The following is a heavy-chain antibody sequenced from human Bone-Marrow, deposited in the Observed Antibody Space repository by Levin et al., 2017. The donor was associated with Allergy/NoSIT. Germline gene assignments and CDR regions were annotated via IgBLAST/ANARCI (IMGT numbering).Heavy chain of an antibody. CDR2: ISWNGAII. Sequence: GGSLRLSCAASGFNFGDHAMHWVRQGPGKGLQWVSGISWNGAIIGYADSLKGRFTISRDNAKNSLYLEIYSLRPEDTAFYYCGKDVSHYDTSGYIDYWGRGTLVTVSS. V-gene: IGHV3-9*01. CDR3: GKDVSHYDTSGYIDY. D-gene: IGHD3-22*01. CDR1: GFNFGDHA. J-gene: IGHJ4*02.